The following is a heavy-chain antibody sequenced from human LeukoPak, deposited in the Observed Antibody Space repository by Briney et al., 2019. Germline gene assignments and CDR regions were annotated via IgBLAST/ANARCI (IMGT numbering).Heavy chain of an antibody. D-gene: IGHD6-13*01. Sequence: PGGSLRLSCAASGFTFSSYGMHWVRQAPGKGLEWVSSISSSSSYIYYADSVKGRFTISRDNAKNSLYLQMNSLRAEDTAVYYCARAKYSSSAGMLYNWFDPWGQGTLVTVSS. CDR2: ISSSSSYI. J-gene: IGHJ5*02. V-gene: IGHV3-21*01. CDR3: ARAKYSSSAGMLYNWFDP. CDR1: GFTFSSYG.